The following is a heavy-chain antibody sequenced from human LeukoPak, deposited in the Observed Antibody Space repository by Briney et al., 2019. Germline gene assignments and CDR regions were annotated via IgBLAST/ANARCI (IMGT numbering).Heavy chain of an antibody. CDR1: GGSISSGDYY. J-gene: IGHJ3*02. Sequence: SETLSLTCTVSGGSISSGDYYWSWIRQPPGKGLEWIGYIYYSGSTYYNPSLKSRVTISVDTSKNQFSLKLSSVTAADTAVYYCARMKVEVNGSGAFDIWGQGTMVTVSS. CDR3: ARMKVEVNGSGAFDI. D-gene: IGHD5-24*01. V-gene: IGHV4-30-4*08. CDR2: IYYSGST.